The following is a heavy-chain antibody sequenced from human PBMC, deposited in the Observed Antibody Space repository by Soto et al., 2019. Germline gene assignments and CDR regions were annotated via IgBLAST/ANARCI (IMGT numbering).Heavy chain of an antibody. CDR1: AFTFRWFG. Sequence: SLRLSCAGSAFTFRWFGMNWVRQAPGKGMEWVGRISNEGINEYYVDSVKGRFTISRDNSKNTLYLQMDSLRAEDTAVYYCAKGEVRGIIPSYFDYWGLGTLVTVSS. D-gene: IGHD3-10*01. CDR3: AKGEVRGIIPSYFDY. J-gene: IGHJ4*02. CDR2: ISNEGINE. V-gene: IGHV3-30*18.